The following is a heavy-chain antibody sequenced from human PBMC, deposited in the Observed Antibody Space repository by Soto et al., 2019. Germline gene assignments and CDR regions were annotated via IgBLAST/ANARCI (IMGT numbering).Heavy chain of an antibody. CDR2: ISGSGGST. CDR1: GFTFSSYA. D-gene: IGHD3-3*01. J-gene: IGHJ4*02. V-gene: IGHV3-23*01. Sequence: GGSLRLSCAASGFTFSSYAMSWVRQAPGKGLEWVSAISGSGGSTYYADSVKGRFTISRDNSKNTLYLQMNSLRAEETAVYYCAKLHSTYYDFWNGPYFDYWGQGTLVTVSS. CDR3: AKLHSTYYDFWNGPYFDY.